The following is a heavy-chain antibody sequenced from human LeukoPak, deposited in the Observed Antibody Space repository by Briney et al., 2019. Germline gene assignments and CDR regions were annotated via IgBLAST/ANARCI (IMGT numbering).Heavy chain of an antibody. CDR1: GFTFSRNW. Sequence: PGGSRRLSCAASGFTFSRNWMSWVRQAPGKGLEWVANIKRDVSEEYLVDSVKGRFTISRDNAKNSLYLQMNSLREEDTAVYYCAREATGDNAFDIWGQGTMVTVSS. J-gene: IGHJ3*02. CDR3: AREATGDNAFDI. CDR2: IKRDVSEE. V-gene: IGHV3-7*01. D-gene: IGHD7-27*01.